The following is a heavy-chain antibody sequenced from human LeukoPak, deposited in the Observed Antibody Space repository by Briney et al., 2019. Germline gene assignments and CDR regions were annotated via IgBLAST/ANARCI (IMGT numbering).Heavy chain of an antibody. CDR1: GYTFTGYY. V-gene: IGHV1-2*02. CDR2: IDPNSGGT. J-gene: IGHJ5*02. Sequence: ASVKVSCKASGYTFTGYYMHWVRQAPGQGPEWMGWIDPNSGGTDYAQRCQGRVTMTRDTSINTIYMELSSLRSDDTAVYYCARERVSVAGWFDPWGQGTLVTVSS. D-gene: IGHD6-19*01. CDR3: ARERVSVAGWFDP.